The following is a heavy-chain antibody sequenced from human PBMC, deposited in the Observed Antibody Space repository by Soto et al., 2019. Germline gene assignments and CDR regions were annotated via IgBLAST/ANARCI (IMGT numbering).Heavy chain of an antibody. J-gene: IGHJ6*02. CDR2: ISYDGSNK. CDR1: GFTFSSYA. V-gene: IGHV3-30-3*01. D-gene: IGHD3-3*01. Sequence: GVSLRLSCAASGFTFSSYAMHWVRQAPGKGLEWVAVISYDGSNKYYADSVKGRFTISRDNFKNSLYLQMNSLRAEDTAVYYCARDEIRFSWAYGMDVWGQGTTVTVSS. CDR3: ARDEIRFSWAYGMDV.